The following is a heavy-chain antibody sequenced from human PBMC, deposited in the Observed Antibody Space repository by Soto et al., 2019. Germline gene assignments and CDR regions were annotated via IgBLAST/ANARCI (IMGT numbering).Heavy chain of an antibody. V-gene: IGHV4-34*12. J-gene: IGHJ6*02. Sequence: KPSETLSLTCAVYGGSFSAYYWSWVRQPPGKGLEWIGEIIHSESTKYNPSLKSRVTISVDTSKNQFSLKLSYVTAADTAVYYCARQRPTDGRWEFANYYGMDVWGQGTPVTVSS. D-gene: IGHD1-26*01. CDR1: GGSFSAYY. CDR3: ARQRPTDGRWEFANYYGMDV. CDR2: IIHSEST.